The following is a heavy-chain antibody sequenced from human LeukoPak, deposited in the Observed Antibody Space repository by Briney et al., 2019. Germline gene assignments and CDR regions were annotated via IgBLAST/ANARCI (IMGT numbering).Heavy chain of an antibody. V-gene: IGHV3-21*01. Sequence: GGSLRLSCAASGFTFSSYSMNWVRQAPGKGLEWVSSISSSSSYIYYADSVKGRFTISRDNAKNSLYLQMNSLRAEDMAVYYCARDQIVVVVAAFDIWGQGTMVTVSS. CDR3: ARDQIVVVVAAFDI. CDR2: ISSSSSYI. D-gene: IGHD2-15*01. J-gene: IGHJ3*02. CDR1: GFTFSSYS.